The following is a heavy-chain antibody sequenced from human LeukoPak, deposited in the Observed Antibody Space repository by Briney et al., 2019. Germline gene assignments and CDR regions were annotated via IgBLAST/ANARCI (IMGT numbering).Heavy chain of an antibody. CDR3: ARGGRGDRPNY. Sequence: PGGSLRLSCAASGFTFSDYWMNWVRQAPGKGLEWVANIKQDGGEKKYVDSVKGRFTISRDNAKNSLYLQINSLRVEDTAVYYCARGGRGDRPNYWGQGTLVTVSS. V-gene: IGHV3-7*01. CDR1: GFTFSDYW. CDR2: IKQDGGEK. J-gene: IGHJ4*02. D-gene: IGHD3-16*01.